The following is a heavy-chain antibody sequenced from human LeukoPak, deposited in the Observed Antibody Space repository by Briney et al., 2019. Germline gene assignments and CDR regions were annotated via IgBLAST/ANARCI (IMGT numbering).Heavy chain of an antibody. D-gene: IGHD1-26*01. J-gene: IGHJ3*02. V-gene: IGHV4-61*02. Sequence: SQTLSLTCTVPGGSISSGSYYWSWIRQPAGKGLEWIGRIYTSGSTNYNPSLKSRVTISVDTSKNQFSLKLSSVTAADKAVYYCATFRRGLGIGSYPIWGQGTMVTVSS. CDR1: GGSISSGSYY. CDR3: ATFRRGLGIGSYPI. CDR2: IYTSGST.